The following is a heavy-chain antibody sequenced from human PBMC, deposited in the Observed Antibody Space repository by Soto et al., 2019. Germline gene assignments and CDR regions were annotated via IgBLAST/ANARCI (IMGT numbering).Heavy chain of an antibody. CDR1: GGSISSSSYY. Sequence: PSATLSLTCTVSGGSISSSSYYWGWIRQPPGKGLEWIGYIYYSGSTNYNPSLKSRVTISVDTSKNQFSLKLSSVTAADTAVYYCARDNGYSYGYTLDHWGQGTLVTVSS. CDR2: IYYSGST. CDR3: ARDNGYSYGYTLDH. V-gene: IGHV4-61*01. J-gene: IGHJ4*02. D-gene: IGHD5-18*01.